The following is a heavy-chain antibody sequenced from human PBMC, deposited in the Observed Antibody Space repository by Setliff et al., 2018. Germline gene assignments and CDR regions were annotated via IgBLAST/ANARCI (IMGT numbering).Heavy chain of an antibody. CDR2: ISSSGSTI. CDR1: GFSFSSYE. CDR3: ARGVFPDV. D-gene: IGHD2-21*01. Sequence: GGSLRLSCGASGFSFSSYEMNWVRQVPGKGLEWVSYISSSGSTIYYADSVKGRFTISRDDAKNSLYLQMNSLRAEDTAVYYCARGVFPDVWGKGTTVTVSS. J-gene: IGHJ6*04. V-gene: IGHV3-48*03.